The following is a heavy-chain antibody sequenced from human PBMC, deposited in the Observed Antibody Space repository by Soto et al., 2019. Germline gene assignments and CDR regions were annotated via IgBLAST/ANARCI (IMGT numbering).Heavy chain of an antibody. CDR1: GGFISSSSYY. CDR2: IYYTGGT. Sequence: PPEKLPDTCAVSGGFISSSSYYWDWIRQPPGKGLEWIGSIYYTGGTYYNPSLKSRVTISEDTSKNQFSLKLSSVTAADAAVYYCSTFSSGFYGMDVWAQGTTVT. D-gene: IGHD6-19*01. J-gene: IGHJ6*02. V-gene: IGHV4-39*01. CDR3: STFSSGFYGMDV.